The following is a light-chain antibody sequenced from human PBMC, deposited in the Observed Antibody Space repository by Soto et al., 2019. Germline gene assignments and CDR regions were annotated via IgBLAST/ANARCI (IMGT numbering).Light chain of an antibody. CDR3: QQYYNWAPIT. CDR2: GAS. V-gene: IGKV3-15*01. Sequence: EIVMTQSPATLSVSPGERATLSCRASQTVSSKLAWYQQKPGQGPRLLMYGASTRATGIPARFSGSGSGTEFTLTISSPQSEDFAVYYCQQYYNWAPITFGQGTRL. CDR1: QTVSSK. J-gene: IGKJ5*01.